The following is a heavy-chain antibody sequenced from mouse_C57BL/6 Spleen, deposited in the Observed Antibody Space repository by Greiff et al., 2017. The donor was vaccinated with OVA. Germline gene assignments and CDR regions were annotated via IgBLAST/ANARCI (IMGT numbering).Heavy chain of an antibody. CDR1: GFTFSSYG. CDR3: ARGEGGSDRPFAY. J-gene: IGHJ3*01. V-gene: IGHV5-6*01. Sequence: EVNVVESGGDLVKPGGSLKLSCAASGFTFSSYGMSWVRQTPDKRLEWVATISSGGSYTYYPDSVKGRFTISRDNAKNTLYLQMSSLKSEDTAMYYCARGEGGSDRPFAYWGQGTLVTVSA. CDR2: ISSGGSYT.